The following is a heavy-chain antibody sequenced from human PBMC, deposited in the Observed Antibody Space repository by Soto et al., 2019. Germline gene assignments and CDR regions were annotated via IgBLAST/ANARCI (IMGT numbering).Heavy chain of an antibody. J-gene: IGHJ5*02. CDR2: VSHSGKI. CDR1: GYSISSGYC. CDR3: ARDFQDPWQVLSWFDP. Sequence: SETLSLTCAVSGYSISSGYCWGWIRQSPGKGLEWIGSVSHSGKIYYNPSLQSRVAVSLDTSKNQFSLKMRSVTAADTAIYYCARDFQDPWQVLSWFDPRGQGTLVTVSS. D-gene: IGHD2-2*01. V-gene: IGHV4-38-2*02.